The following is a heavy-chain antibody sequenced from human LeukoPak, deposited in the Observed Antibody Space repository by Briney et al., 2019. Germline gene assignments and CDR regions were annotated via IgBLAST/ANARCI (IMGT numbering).Heavy chain of an antibody. D-gene: IGHD3-22*01. V-gene: IGHV4-59*01. CDR2: IYYSGST. J-gene: IGHJ5*02. Sequence: SETLSLTCTVSGGSISSYYWSWIRQPPGKGLEWIGYIYYSGSTNYNPSLKSRVTISVDTSKNQFSLKLSSVTAADTAVYYCARDYEEMGYDSSGYYYLAAPRAFDPWGQGTLVTVSS. CDR1: GGSISSYY. CDR3: ARDYEEMGYDSSGYYYLAAPRAFDP.